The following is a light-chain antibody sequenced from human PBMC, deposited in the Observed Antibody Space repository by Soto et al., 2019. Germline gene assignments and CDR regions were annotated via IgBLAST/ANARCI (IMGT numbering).Light chain of an antibody. V-gene: IGKV1-39*01. Sequence: DIQMTQSPSSLSASVGDRVTITCRASQSISSYLNWYQQKPGKAPKLLIYAASSLQSGVPSRFSGSGSGTDFTLTINSLQSEDFAVYYCQRYNNWPLTFGGGTKVESK. J-gene: IGKJ4*01. CDR1: QSISSY. CDR3: QRYNNWPLT. CDR2: AAS.